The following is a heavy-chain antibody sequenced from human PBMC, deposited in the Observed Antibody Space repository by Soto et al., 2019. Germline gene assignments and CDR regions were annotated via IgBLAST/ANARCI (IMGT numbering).Heavy chain of an antibody. J-gene: IGHJ4*02. CDR3: ARVTKSTIFGVVSLDY. D-gene: IGHD3-3*01. Sequence: PSETLSLTCAVYGGSFSGYYWSWIRQPPGKGLEWIGEINHSGSTNYNPSLKSRVTISVDTSKNQFSLKLSSVTAADTAVYYCARVTKSTIFGVVSLDYWGQGTLVTVSS. CDR1: GGSFSGYY. V-gene: IGHV4-34*01. CDR2: INHSGST.